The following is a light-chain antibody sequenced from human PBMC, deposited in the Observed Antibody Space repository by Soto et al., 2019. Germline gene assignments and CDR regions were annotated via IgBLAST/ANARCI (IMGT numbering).Light chain of an antibody. CDR3: SSYVSSTTLL. V-gene: IGLV2-14*01. CDR2: EVN. Sequence: QSALTQPASVSGSPGQSITISCTGSSSDFGDSRYVSWYQQHPGKAPKLLIYEVNNRPSGVSHRFSGSKSGNTASLTISGLQAEDDADYYCSSYVSSTTLLLGGGPKLTVL. CDR1: SSDFGDSRY. J-gene: IGLJ2*01.